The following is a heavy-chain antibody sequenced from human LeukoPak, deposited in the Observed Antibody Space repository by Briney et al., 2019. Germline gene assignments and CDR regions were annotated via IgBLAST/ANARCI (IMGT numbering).Heavy chain of an antibody. CDR2: INSDGSST. V-gene: IGHV3-74*01. CDR3: AIVGATTNSGVDY. CDR1: GFTFSSYW. Sequence: GGSLRLPCAASGFTFSSYWMHWVRQAPGKGLVWVSRINSDGSSTSYADSVKGRFTISRDNAKNTLYLQTNSLRAEDTAVYYCAIVGATTNSGVDYWGQGTLVTVSS. J-gene: IGHJ4*02. D-gene: IGHD1-26*01.